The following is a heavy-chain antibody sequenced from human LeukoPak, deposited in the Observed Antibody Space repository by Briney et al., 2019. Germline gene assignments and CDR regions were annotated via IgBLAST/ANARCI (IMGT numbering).Heavy chain of an antibody. D-gene: IGHD3-9*01. J-gene: IGHJ4*02. CDR1: GGSFSNYY. CDR2: INHSGST. Sequence: SETLSLTCAVNGGSFSNYYWTWIRQPPGKGLEWIGEINHSGSTSYNPSLMSRVTISLDTSKNQFSLKLSSVTAADTAVYYCARGGTISKGEFDYWGQGTLATVSS. V-gene: IGHV4-34*01. CDR3: ARGGTISKGEFDY.